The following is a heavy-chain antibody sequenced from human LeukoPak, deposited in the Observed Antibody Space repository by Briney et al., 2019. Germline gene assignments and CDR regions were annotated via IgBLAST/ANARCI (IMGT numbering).Heavy chain of an antibody. CDR2: VYYNGDT. Sequence: SETLSLTCTVSGGSISSSGSYWAWIRQPPGKGLEWIANVYYNGDTYCNSSLYSRVTISADTSKNQFSLNLRSVTAAGTAVYYCARLLSPGWFDPWGQGTLVTVSS. D-gene: IGHD2/OR15-2a*01. V-gene: IGHV4-39*01. CDR1: GGSISSSGSY. J-gene: IGHJ5*02. CDR3: ARLLSPGWFDP.